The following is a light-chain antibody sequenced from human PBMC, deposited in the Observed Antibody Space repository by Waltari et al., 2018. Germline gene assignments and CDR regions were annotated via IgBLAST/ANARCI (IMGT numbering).Light chain of an antibody. CDR2: GSS. V-gene: IGKV3-15*01. CDR3: QQYNNWPPYT. Sequence: EIVMTQSPVTLSVSPGERATLSCRASQSISSNLAWYQQKPGQAPRLLIYGSSTRASGIPARFSGSWSGTEFTLTISSLQSEDYAVYSCQQYNNWPPYTFGQGTKLEIK. J-gene: IGKJ2*01. CDR1: QSISSN.